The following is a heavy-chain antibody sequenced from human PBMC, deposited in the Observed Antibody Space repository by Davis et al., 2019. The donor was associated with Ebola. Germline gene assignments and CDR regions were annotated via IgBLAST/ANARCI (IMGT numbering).Heavy chain of an antibody. CDR3: ARAPTWSEINYYCFDY. Sequence: ASVKVSCKASAYTFTSYDINWVRQATGQGLEWMGWMNPNSGNTGYAQKFQGRVTMTRNTSISTAYMELSSLRSEDTAVYYCARAPTWSEINYYCFDYWGQGTLVTVSS. J-gene: IGHJ4*02. CDR2: MNPNSGNT. V-gene: IGHV1-8*01. CDR1: AYTFTSYD. D-gene: IGHD3-10*01.